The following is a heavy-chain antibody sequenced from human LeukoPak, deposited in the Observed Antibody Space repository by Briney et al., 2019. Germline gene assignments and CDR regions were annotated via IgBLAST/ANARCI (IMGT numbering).Heavy chain of an antibody. CDR3: ARAPSGDYVAY. V-gene: IGHV4-59*01. J-gene: IGHJ4*02. CDR1: GGSISSYY. D-gene: IGHD4-17*01. Sequence: PSETLSHTCTVSGGSISSYYWSWIRQPPGKGLEWIGYIYYSGSTNYNPSLKSRVTISVDTSKNQFSLKLSSVTAADTAVYYCARAPSGDYVAYWGQGTLVTVSS. CDR2: IYYSGST.